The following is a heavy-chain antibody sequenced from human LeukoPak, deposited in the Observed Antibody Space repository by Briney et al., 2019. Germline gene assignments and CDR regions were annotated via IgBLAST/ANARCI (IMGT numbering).Heavy chain of an antibody. J-gene: IGHJ5*02. V-gene: IGHV3-66*01. CDR3: ARDILTGYPIAP. CDR1: GFTVSSNY. D-gene: IGHD3-9*01. CDR2: IYSGGST. Sequence: QAGGSLRLSCAASGFTVSSNYMSWVRQAPGKGLEWVSVIYSGGSTYYADSVKGRFTISRDNSKNTLYLQMNSLRAEDTAVYYCARDILTGYPIAPWGQGTLVTVSS.